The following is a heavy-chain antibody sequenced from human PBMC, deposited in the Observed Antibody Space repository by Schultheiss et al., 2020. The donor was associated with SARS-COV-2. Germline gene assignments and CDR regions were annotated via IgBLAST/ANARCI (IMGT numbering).Heavy chain of an antibody. Sequence: GGSLRLSCAVSGFTFNRYWMSWARQAPGKGLEWVANIKEDGSEKYYVDSVKGRFTISRDNAKNSLYLQMNSLRAEDTAVYYCAREGGSYWGDAFDIWGQGTMVTVSS. D-gene: IGHD1-26*01. CDR3: AREGGSYWGDAFDI. CDR2: IKEDGSEK. J-gene: IGHJ3*02. V-gene: IGHV3-7*03. CDR1: GFTFNRYW.